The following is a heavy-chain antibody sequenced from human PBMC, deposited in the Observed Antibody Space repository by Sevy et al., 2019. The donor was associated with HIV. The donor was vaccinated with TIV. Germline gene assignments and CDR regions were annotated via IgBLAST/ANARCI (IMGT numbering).Heavy chain of an antibody. Sequence: GGSLRLSCSASGFTFSSYGMHWVRQAPGKGLEWVAVIWYDGSNKYYADSVKGRFTISRDNSKNTLYLQMNSLRAEDTAVYYCARDGGSSSWFAYWGQGTLVTVSS. V-gene: IGHV3-33*01. CDR3: ARDGGSSSWFAY. J-gene: IGHJ4*02. D-gene: IGHD6-13*01. CDR1: GFTFSSYG. CDR2: IWYDGSNK.